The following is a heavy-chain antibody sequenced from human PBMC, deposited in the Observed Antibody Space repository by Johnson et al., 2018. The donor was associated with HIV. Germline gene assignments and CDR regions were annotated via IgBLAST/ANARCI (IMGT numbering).Heavy chain of an antibody. CDR1: GFTFNTYW. V-gene: IGHV3-7*05. J-gene: IGHJ3*02. CDR2: IKQDGTEK. CDR3: ARYIAAAGFSDAFDI. Sequence: EVQLVESGGGLVQPGGSLRLSCAASGFTFNTYWMSWVRQAPGKGLEWVANIKQDGTEKYNVDSVKGRFTISRDNAKNSLYLQMNSLRAEDTAVYYCARYIAAAGFSDAFDIWGQGTMVTVSS. D-gene: IGHD6-13*01.